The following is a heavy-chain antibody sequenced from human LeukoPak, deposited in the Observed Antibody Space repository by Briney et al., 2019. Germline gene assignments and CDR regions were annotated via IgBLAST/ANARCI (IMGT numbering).Heavy chain of an antibody. J-gene: IGHJ4*02. CDR2: ISSSSSYI. V-gene: IGHV3-21*01. D-gene: IGHD3-10*01. CDR3: ARDMEEYFDY. CDR1: GFTFSSYS. Sequence: GGSLRLSCAASGFTFSSYSMNWVRQAPGKGLEWVSSISSSSSYIYYADSVKGRITISRDNAKNSLYLQMNSLRAEDTAVYYCARDMEEYFDYWGQGTLVTVSS.